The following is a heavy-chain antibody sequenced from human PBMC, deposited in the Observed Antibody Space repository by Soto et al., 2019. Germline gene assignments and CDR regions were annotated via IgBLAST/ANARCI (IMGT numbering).Heavy chain of an antibody. D-gene: IGHD3-3*01. Sequence: SVKVSCKASGGTFSSYAISWVRQAPGQGLEWMGGIIPIFGTANYAQKFQGRVTITADKSTSKAYMELSSLRSEDTAVYYCARPDKHDFWSGYHKYYGMDVWGQGDTVTVSS. CDR2: IIPIFGTA. CDR3: ARPDKHDFWSGYHKYYGMDV. V-gene: IGHV1-69*06. J-gene: IGHJ6*02. CDR1: GGTFSSYA.